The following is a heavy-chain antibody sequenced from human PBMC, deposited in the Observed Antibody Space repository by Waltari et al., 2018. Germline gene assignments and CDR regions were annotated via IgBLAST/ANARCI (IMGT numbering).Heavy chain of an antibody. Sequence: QVQLVQSGAEVKKPGSSVKVSCKASGGTFSSYTISWVRQAPGQGLEWMGRIIPILGIANYDQKFQGRVTITADKSTSTAYMELSSLRSEDTAVYYCASRVFYCGGDCYSYPDAFDIWGQGTMVTVSS. CDR3: ASRVFYCGGDCYSYPDAFDI. CDR2: IIPILGIA. CDR1: GGTFSSYT. D-gene: IGHD2-21*02. J-gene: IGHJ3*02. V-gene: IGHV1-69*02.